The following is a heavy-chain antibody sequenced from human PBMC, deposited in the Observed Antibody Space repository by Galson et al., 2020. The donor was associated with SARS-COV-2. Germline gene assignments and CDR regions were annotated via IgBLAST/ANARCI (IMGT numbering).Heavy chain of an antibody. CDR2: ISGSGGRT. CDR1: GFTFSSYA. V-gene: IGHV3-23*01. Sequence: GGSLRLSCAASGFTFSSYAMSWVRQAPGKGLEWVSAISGSGGRTYYADSEKGRFTISRDNSKTTLYLQMNSLRAEDTAVYSFAKLGGYFWYFDLWGRGTLVTVSS. CDR3: AKLGGYFWYFDL. D-gene: IGHD2-21*02. J-gene: IGHJ2*01.